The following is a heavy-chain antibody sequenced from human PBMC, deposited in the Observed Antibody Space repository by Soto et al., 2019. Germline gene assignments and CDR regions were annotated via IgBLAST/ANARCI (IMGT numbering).Heavy chain of an antibody. CDR1: GGTFSNSA. V-gene: IGHV1-69*12. J-gene: IGHJ6*02. Sequence: QVQLEQSGAEVKKPGSSVKVSCKASGGTFSNSAISWVRQAPGQGLEWMGGIMPIFRTPDYAQRFQGRVTIPADESTSTAYMELSGLRPDDTAVYYCARDKDRQHLGGNYYYILDVWGQGTTVTVSS. CDR3: ARDKDRQHLGGNYYYILDV. CDR2: IMPIFRTP.